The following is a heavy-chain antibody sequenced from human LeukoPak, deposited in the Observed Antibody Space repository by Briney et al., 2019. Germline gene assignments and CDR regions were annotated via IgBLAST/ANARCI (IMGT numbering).Heavy chain of an antibody. V-gene: IGHV4-59*01. Sequence: SETLSLTCTVSGGSLSSYYWSWIRQPPGKGLEWIGYIYYSGSTNYNPSLKSRVTISVDTSKNQFSLKLSSVTAADTAVYYCARDSDGYGSLDYWGPGTLVTVSS. CDR1: GGSLSSYY. J-gene: IGHJ4*02. CDR3: ARDSDGYGSLDY. D-gene: IGHD3-10*01. CDR2: IYYSGST.